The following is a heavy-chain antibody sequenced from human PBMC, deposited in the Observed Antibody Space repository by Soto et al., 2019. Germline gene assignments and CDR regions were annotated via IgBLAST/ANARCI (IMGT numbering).Heavy chain of an antibody. V-gene: IGHV4-59*02. J-gene: IGHJ4*02. D-gene: IGHD2-8*01. CDR2: MYHGGRT. CDR3: ARDPCYCTNGVCPIFDF. CDR1: GDSVTNYF. Sequence: LSETLSLTCTVSGDSVTNYFWSWMRQPPGKGLEWIGHMYHGGRTNYSPSLKSRVTMSLDSSKNQFSLNLRSVTAADTAVYLCARDPCYCTNGVCPIFDFGGQGVLVT.